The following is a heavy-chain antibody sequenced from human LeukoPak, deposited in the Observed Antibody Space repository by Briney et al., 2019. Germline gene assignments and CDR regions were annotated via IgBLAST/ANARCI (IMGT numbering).Heavy chain of an antibody. D-gene: IGHD4-11*01. J-gene: IGHJ4*02. CDR1: GYSISSGYY. V-gene: IGHV4-38-2*02. Sequence: SETLSLTCTVSGYSISSGYYWGWIRQPPGKGLEWIGSIYHSGSTSYNPSLKSRVTISVDTSKNQFSLKLRSLTAADTALSYCARDESYSNPRAPVYWGQGTLVTVSS. CDR3: ARDESYSNPRAPVY. CDR2: IYHSGST.